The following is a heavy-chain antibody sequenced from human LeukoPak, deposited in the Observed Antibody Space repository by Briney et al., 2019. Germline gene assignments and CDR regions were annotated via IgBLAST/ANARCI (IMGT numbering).Heavy chain of an antibody. Sequence: SETLSLTCTVSGGSISSYYWSWIRQPPGKGLEWIGYISYSGSTNYNPSLKSRVTISIDTSKNQFSLKLRSVTAADTAIYYCARQGYDILTGYIDAFDTWGQGTMVTVSS. J-gene: IGHJ3*02. D-gene: IGHD3-9*01. CDR3: ARQGYDILTGYIDAFDT. V-gene: IGHV4-59*08. CDR1: GGSISSYY. CDR2: ISYSGST.